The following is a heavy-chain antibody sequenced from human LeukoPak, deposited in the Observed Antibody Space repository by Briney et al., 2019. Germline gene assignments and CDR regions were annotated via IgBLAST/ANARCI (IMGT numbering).Heavy chain of an antibody. CDR1: GFTFSSYA. V-gene: IGHV3-23*01. CDR2: ISGSGGST. CDR3: AKDGAAYYYDTSGYYYFDY. J-gene: IGHJ4*02. Sequence: GGSLRLSCAASGFTFSSYAMSWVRQAPGKGLEWVSAISGSGGSTYYADSVKGRFTISRDNSKNTLYLQMNSLRAEDTAVNYCAKDGAAYYYDTSGYYYFDYWGQGTLVTVSS. D-gene: IGHD3-22*01.